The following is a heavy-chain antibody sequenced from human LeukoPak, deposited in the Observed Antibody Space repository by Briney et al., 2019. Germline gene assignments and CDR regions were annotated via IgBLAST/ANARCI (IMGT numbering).Heavy chain of an antibody. CDR2: ISSSGSTI. J-gene: IGHJ4*02. V-gene: IGHV3-11*01. CDR1: GFTFSDYY. D-gene: IGHD3-9*01. CDR3: VRPADQLDLLRYFDWLLSQVDY. Sequence: GGSLRLSCAASGFTFSDYYMSWIRQAPGKGLEWVSYISSSGSTIYYADSVKGRFTISRDNAKNSLYLQMNSLRAEDTAVYYCVRPADQLDLLRYFDWLLSQVDYWGQGTLVTVSS.